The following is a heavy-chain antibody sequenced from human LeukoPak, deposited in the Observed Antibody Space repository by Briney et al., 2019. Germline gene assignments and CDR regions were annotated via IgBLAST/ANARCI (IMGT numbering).Heavy chain of an antibody. Sequence: GGSLRLSCASAGFTFSSYGMHWVRKAPGKGLEWVAFIRYDGSNKYYADSVKGRFTISRDNAKNTLYLQMNSLRAEDTAVYYCARDLAVAGKKDFGAFEIWGQGTMVTVSS. V-gene: IGHV3-30*02. CDR1: GFTFSSYG. CDR3: ARDLAVAGKKDFGAFEI. D-gene: IGHD6-13*01. CDR2: IRYDGSNK. J-gene: IGHJ3*02.